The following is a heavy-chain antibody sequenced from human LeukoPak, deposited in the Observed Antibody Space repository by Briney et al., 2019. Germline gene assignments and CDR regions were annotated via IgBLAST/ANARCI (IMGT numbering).Heavy chain of an antibody. CDR1: GFTFSSSA. J-gene: IGHJ4*02. D-gene: IGHD3-22*01. Sequence: GGSLRLSCAASGFTFSSSAMSWVRQAPGKGLYWVSAISGSGTGIYYADSVKCRFTISRDNSKNTLYLQMNSLRAEDTAVYYCAKDVGYHYDTRFPTWGQGTLVTVSS. CDR2: ISGSGTGI. CDR3: AKDVGYHYDTRFPT. V-gene: IGHV3-23*01.